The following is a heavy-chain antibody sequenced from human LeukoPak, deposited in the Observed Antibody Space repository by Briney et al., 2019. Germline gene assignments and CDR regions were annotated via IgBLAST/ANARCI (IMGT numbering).Heavy chain of an antibody. CDR1: GFTFSDHY. CDR3: ARGCSSTSCLDAFDI. V-gene: IGHV3-11*01. D-gene: IGHD2-2*01. CDR2: ISGSGSAI. J-gene: IGHJ3*02. Sequence: PGGSLRLSCAASGFTFSDHYMTWIRQAPGKGLEWISYISGSGSAIYYADSVKGRFTISRDNARNSLYLQMNSLRAEDTAVYYCARGCSSTSCLDAFDIWGQGTMVTVSS.